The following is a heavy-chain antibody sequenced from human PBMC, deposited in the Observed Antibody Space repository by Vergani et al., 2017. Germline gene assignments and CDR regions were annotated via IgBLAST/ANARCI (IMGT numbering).Heavy chain of an antibody. D-gene: IGHD4-11*01. J-gene: IGHJ6*03. CDR3: ARVNTETNGHLYYYYYMDF. V-gene: IGHV4-34*01. CDR2: IDHTGRP. CDR1: GGSFTSYH. Sequence: QVQLQQWGGGLLKPSETLSLTCVVNGGSFTSYHWTWIRQSPGEGLEWVGDIDHTGRPEYNPSLKSRFTMSVDKSRNQFSLTLNSVTATDTAIYFCARVNTETNGHLYYYYYMDFWGQGTAVTVS.